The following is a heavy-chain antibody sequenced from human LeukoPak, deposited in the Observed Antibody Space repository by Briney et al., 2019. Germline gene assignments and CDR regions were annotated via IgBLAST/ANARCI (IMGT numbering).Heavy chain of an antibody. CDR3: ARDNSVGDVAWWFDP. CDR1: GYTFNTYG. CDR2: INPSGSST. J-gene: IGHJ5*02. V-gene: IGHV1-46*02. Sequence: ASVKVSCESSGYTFNTYGITWVRQAPGQGLEWLGLINPSGSSTLYAQKFQGRVTMTRDMSTTTDYMELSSLKSEDTAVYYCARDNSVGDVAWWFDPWGQGTLVTVSS. D-gene: IGHD1-26*01.